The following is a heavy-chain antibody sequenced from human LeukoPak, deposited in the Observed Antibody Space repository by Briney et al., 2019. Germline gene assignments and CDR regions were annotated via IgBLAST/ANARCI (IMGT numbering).Heavy chain of an antibody. J-gene: IGHJ6*03. CDR3: AKGTSCNINVDTAMVGVSLFSSWSCGYYYYYYMDV. CDR2: ISGSGGSP. D-gene: IGHD5-18*01. CDR1: GFTFSSYA. Sequence: GSLKLSCAASGFTFSSYAMSWVRPAPGKGLEWVPAISGSGGSPYYAGSVKGRFPISRDNSKNTLYLQMNSLRAEDTAVYYCAKGTSCNINVDTAMVGVSLFSSWSCGYYYYYYMDVWGKGTTVTVSS. V-gene: IGHV3-23*01.